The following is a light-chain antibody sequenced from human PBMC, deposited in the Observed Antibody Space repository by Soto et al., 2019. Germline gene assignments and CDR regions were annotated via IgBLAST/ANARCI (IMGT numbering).Light chain of an antibody. Sequence: DIQMTQSPSSLSASVGDRVTITCRASQSISSYLNWYQQKPGKAPKLLIYAASSLQSGVPSRFSGSGSGTDFTLTISSLQPEDFATYYCQQANSFPPGFGGGTKVDIK. CDR2: AAS. CDR3: QQANSFPPG. V-gene: IGKV1-39*01. J-gene: IGKJ4*02. CDR1: QSISSY.